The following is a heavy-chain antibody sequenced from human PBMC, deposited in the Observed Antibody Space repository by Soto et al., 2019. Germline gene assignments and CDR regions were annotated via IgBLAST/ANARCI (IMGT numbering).Heavy chain of an antibody. Sequence: GASVKVSCKASGYTFTGYYMHWARQAPGQGLEWMGWINPNSGGTNYAQKFQGWATMTRDTSISTAYMELSRLRSDDTAVYYCGRDELVPAAIYGMDVWGQGTTVTVSS. CDR1: GYTFTGYY. D-gene: IGHD2-2*01. J-gene: IGHJ6*02. CDR2: INPNSGGT. V-gene: IGHV1-2*04. CDR3: GRDELVPAAIYGMDV.